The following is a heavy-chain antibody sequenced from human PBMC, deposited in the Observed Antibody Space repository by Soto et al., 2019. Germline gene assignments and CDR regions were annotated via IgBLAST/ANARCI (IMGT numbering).Heavy chain of an antibody. J-gene: IGHJ4*02. CDR3: ARDSSGGSIYEDY. D-gene: IGHD2-15*01. Sequence: SVKVSCKASGGTFSSYAISWVRQAPGQGLGWMGWIIPIFGTTNYAQKLQGRATMTTDTSTSTAYMELRSLRSDDTAVYYCARDSSGGSIYEDYWGQGTLDTVS. V-gene: IGHV1-69*05. CDR1: GGTFSSYA. CDR2: IIPIFGTT.